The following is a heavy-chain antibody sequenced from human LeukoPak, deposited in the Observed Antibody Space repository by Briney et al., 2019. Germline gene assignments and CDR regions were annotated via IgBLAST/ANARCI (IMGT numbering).Heavy chain of an antibody. D-gene: IGHD3-22*01. CDR2: INHSGNN. V-gene: IGHV4-34*01. J-gene: IGHJ4*02. Sequence: SETLSLTCAVYGGSFSGYYWNWIRQPPGKGLEWIGEINHSGNNNYNPSLKNRVTMSADTSKNQVSLKLNSVTAADTAVYYCARGRYYDSRGFYYKWGQGTLVTVSS. CDR1: GGSFSGYY. CDR3: ARGRYYDSRGFYYK.